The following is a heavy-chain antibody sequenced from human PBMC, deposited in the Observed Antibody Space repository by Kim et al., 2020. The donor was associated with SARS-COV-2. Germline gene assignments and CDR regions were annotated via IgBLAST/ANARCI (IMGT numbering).Heavy chain of an antibody. CDR2: ISGSGGST. D-gene: IGHD2-2*01. V-gene: IGHV3-23*01. CDR1: GFTFSSYA. CDR3: AKVTGYCSSTSCYVPSWFDP. J-gene: IGHJ5*02. Sequence: GGSLRLSCAASGFTFSSYAMSWVRQAPGKGLEWVSAISGSGGSTYYADSVKGRFTISRDNSKNTLYLQMNSLRAEDTAVYYCAKVTGYCSSTSCYVPSWFDPWGQGTLVTVSS.